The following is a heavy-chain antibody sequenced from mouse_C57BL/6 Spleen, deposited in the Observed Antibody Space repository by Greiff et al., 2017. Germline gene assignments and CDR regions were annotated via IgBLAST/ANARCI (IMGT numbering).Heavy chain of an antibody. V-gene: IGHV1-15*01. Sequence: QVQLQQSGAELVRPGASVTLSCKASGYTFTDYEMHWVKQTPVHGLEWIGAIDPETGGTAYNQKFKGKAILTADKSSSTAYTELRSLTSEDSAVYYCTRDTTVVATDYFDYWGQGTTLTVSS. D-gene: IGHD1-1*01. CDR2: IDPETGGT. CDR1: GYTFTDYE. CDR3: TRDTTVVATDYFDY. J-gene: IGHJ2*01.